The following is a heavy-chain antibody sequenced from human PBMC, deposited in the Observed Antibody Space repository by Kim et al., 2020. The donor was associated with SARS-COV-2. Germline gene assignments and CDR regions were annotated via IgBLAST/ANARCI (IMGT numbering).Heavy chain of an antibody. CDR2: IYYSGST. CDR3: ARHYRLSLWFGESSAYYGMDV. V-gene: IGHV4-39*01. Sequence: SETLSLTCTVSGGSISSSSYYWGWIRQPPGKGLEWIGSIYYSGSTYYNPSLKSRVTISVDTSKNQFSLKLSSVTAADTAVYYCARHYRLSLWFGESSAYYGMDVWGQGTTVTVSS. D-gene: IGHD3-10*01. J-gene: IGHJ6*02. CDR1: GGSISSSSYY.